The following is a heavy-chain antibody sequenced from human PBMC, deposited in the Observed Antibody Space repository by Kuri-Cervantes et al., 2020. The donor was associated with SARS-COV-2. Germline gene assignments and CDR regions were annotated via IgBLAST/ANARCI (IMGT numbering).Heavy chain of an antibody. CDR1: GFTFSNYA. J-gene: IGHJ4*02. Sequence: GESLKISCAASGFTFSNYAMYWVRQAPGKGLEWVSSISSSSSYIYYADSVKSRFTISRDNAKNSLYLQMNSLRAEDTAVYYCATVSDYYDSSGYFLDFDYWGQGTLVTVSS. CDR3: ATVSDYYDSSGYFLDFDY. CDR2: ISSSSSYI. V-gene: IGHV3-21*01. D-gene: IGHD3-22*01.